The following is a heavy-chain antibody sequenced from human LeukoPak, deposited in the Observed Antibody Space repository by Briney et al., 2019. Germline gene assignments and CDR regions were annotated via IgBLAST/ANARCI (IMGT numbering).Heavy chain of an antibody. J-gene: IGHJ6*03. Sequence: TSETLSLTCTVSGGSISSYYWSWIRQPAGKGLEWIGRIYTSGSTNYNPSLKSRVTMSVDTSKNQFSLKLSSVTAADTAVYYCARAGYCSSTSCYVGYYYMDVWGKGTTVTISS. V-gene: IGHV4-4*07. CDR3: ARAGYCSSTSCYVGYYYMDV. D-gene: IGHD2-2*01. CDR1: GGSISSYY. CDR2: IYTSGST.